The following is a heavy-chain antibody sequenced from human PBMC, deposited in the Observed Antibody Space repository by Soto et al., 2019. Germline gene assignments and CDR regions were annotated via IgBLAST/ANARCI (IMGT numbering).Heavy chain of an antibody. J-gene: IGHJ1*01. CDR2: IYYSGST. D-gene: IGHD5-18*01. CDR3: ARQGYSYGHGDFQH. V-gene: IGHV4-59*08. Sequence: PSETLSLTCTVSGGSISSYYWSWIRQPPGKGLEWIGYIYYSGSTNYNPSLKSRVTISVDTSKNQFSLKLSSVTAADTAVYYCARQGYSYGHGDFQHWGQGTLVTVSS. CDR1: GGSISSYY.